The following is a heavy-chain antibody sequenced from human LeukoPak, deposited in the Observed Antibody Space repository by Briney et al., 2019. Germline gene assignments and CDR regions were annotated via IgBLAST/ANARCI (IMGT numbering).Heavy chain of an antibody. J-gene: IGHJ2*01. CDR3: ARELVSLGTGYFDL. CDR1: GFTFRTYG. Sequence: PGGSLRLSCEASGFTFRTYGMTRVRQAPGKGLEWVSGITGSSTWTYYADSVKGRFTISRDNSKNTLHLQMDSLRAEDTAIYYCARELVSLGTGYFDLWGRGTLVSVSS. CDR2: ITGSSTWT. D-gene: IGHD7-27*01. V-gene: IGHV3-23*01.